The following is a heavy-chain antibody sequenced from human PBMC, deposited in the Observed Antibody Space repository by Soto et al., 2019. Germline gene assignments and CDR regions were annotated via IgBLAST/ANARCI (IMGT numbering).Heavy chain of an antibody. CDR2: ISYDGSNK. J-gene: IGHJ6*02. D-gene: IGHD1-26*01. CDR3: ARDRFGGSYRYYYYYYGMDV. CDR1: GFTFGSYA. V-gene: IGHV3-30-3*01. Sequence: PGGSLRLSCAASGFTFGSYAMHWVRQAPGKGLEWVAVISYDGSNKYYADSVKGRFTISRDNSKNTLYLQMNSLRAEDTAVYYCARDRFGGSYRYYYYYYGMDVWGQGTTVTVSS.